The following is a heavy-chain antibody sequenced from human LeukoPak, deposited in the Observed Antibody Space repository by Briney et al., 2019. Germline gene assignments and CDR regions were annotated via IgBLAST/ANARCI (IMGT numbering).Heavy chain of an antibody. D-gene: IGHD1-26*01. CDR1: GFTFNSYG. V-gene: IGHV3-30*18. J-gene: IGHJ4*02. CDR3: AKAPVSGSRSPCDY. CDR2: IAYDGSNK. Sequence: GGSLRLSCAASGFTFNSYGMHWVRQAPGKGLVWVAVIAYDGSNKYYADSVKGRFTISRDNSKNTLYLQMDSLRVEDTAVYYCAKAPVSGSRSPCDYWGQGTLVTVSS.